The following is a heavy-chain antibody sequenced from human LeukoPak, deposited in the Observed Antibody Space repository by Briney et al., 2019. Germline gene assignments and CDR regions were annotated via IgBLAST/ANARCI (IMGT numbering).Heavy chain of an antibody. Sequence: ASVKVSCKASGYTFTGYYMHWVRQAPGQGLEWMGWINPNSGGTNYAQKFQGRVTMTRDTSISTAYMELSRLRSDDTAVYYCARGWIVVVPAAIGGNWFDPWGQGTLVTVSS. CDR3: ARGWIVVVPAAIGGNWFDP. D-gene: IGHD2-2*01. CDR1: GYTFTGYY. CDR2: INPNSGGT. V-gene: IGHV1-2*02. J-gene: IGHJ5*02.